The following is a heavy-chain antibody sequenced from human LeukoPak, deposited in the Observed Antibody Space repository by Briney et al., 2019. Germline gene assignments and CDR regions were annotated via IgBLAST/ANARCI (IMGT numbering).Heavy chain of an antibody. CDR1: GFIFSNYA. D-gene: IGHD1-26*01. V-gene: IGHV3-30-3*01. CDR3: ARGPGLAVGKGYFDF. CDR2: TSHDEGNK. Sequence: GRSLRLSCAASGFIFSNYAMHWVRQAPGKGLEWVAATSHDEGNKYYADSVKGRFTISRDNSRNTLYLEMNSLRIDDTAVYPCARGPGLAVGKGYFDFCGQGTLIAVSS. J-gene: IGHJ4*02.